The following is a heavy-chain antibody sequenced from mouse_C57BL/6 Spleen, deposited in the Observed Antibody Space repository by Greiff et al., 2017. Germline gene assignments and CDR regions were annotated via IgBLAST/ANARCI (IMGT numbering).Heavy chain of an antibody. J-gene: IGHJ2*01. D-gene: IGHD4-1*01. CDR1: GFTFSDYY. Sequence: DVKLVESEGGLVQPGSSMKLSCTASGFTFSDYYMAWVRQVPEKGLEWVANINYDGSSTYYLDSLKSRFIISRDNAKNILYLQMSSLKSEDTATYYCARASNWGYYFDYWGQGTTLTVSS. V-gene: IGHV5-16*01. CDR3: ARASNWGYYFDY. CDR2: INYDGSST.